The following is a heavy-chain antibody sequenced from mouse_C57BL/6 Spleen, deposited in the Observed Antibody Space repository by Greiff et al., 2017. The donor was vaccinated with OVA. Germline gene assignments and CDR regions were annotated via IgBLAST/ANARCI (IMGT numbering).Heavy chain of an antibody. V-gene: IGHV1-54*01. CDR3: ARGGYYGYYDMDY. CDR2: INPGSGGT. J-gene: IGHJ4*01. CDR1: GYAFTNYL. D-gene: IGHD1-1*01. Sequence: VQGVESGAELVRPGTSVKVSCKASGYAFTNYLIEWVKQRPGQGLEWIGVINPGSGGTNYNEKFKGKATLTADKSSSTAYMQLSSLTSEDSAVYFCARGGYYGYYDMDYWGQGTSVTVSS.